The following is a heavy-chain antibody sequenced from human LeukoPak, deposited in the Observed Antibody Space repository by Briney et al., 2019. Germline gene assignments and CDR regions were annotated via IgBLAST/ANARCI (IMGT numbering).Heavy chain of an antibody. Sequence: PSETLSLTCTISGGTISSYYWNWIRQPPGKGLEWIGYIHYSGSTKYNPSLKSRVTISVDTSKNQFSLKLSSVTAADTAVYYCARWYSSGWAFDYWGQGTLVTVSS. V-gene: IGHV4-59*08. J-gene: IGHJ4*02. D-gene: IGHD6-25*01. CDR2: IHYSGST. CDR3: ARWYSSGWAFDY. CDR1: GGTISSYY.